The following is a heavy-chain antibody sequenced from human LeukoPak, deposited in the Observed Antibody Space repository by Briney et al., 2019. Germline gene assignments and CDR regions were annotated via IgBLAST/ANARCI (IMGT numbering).Heavy chain of an antibody. J-gene: IGHJ4*02. V-gene: IGHV3-23*01. Sequence: GGSLRLSCAASGFTFTCYSMSWVRQAPGKGLEWVSGTSDRGDYTYYADSVKGRFTISRDNSKNTLYLQMNSLRAEDTALYFCAKKAQYNGNYPLDYWGQGTLVTVSS. CDR2: TSDRGDYT. D-gene: IGHD1-26*01. CDR1: GFTFTCYS. CDR3: AKKAQYNGNYPLDY.